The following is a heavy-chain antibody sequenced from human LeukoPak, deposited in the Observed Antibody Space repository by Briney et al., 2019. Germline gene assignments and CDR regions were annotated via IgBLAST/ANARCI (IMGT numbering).Heavy chain of an antibody. Sequence: PSETLSLTCSVSGYSFTSGHYWGWIRQPPGKGLEWIGYISYSGSTNYNPSLKSRVTISVDTSKNQFSLKLNSVTAADTAVYYCATHSSSWYYFDYWGQGTLVTVSS. CDR3: ATHSSSWYYFDY. CDR1: GYSFTSGHY. J-gene: IGHJ4*02. V-gene: IGHV4-38-2*01. D-gene: IGHD6-13*01. CDR2: ISYSGST.